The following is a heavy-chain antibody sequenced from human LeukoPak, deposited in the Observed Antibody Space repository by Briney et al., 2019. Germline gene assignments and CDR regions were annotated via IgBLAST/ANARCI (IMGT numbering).Heavy chain of an antibody. V-gene: IGHV3-7*03. CDR2: ISQDGSGK. CDR3: AREYDSSGWPRGAFDI. J-gene: IGHJ3*02. CDR1: GFTFSNYW. D-gene: IGHD3-22*01. Sequence: GGSLRLSCGASGFTFSNYWMSWVRQAPGKGLEWVINISQDGSGKNYADSVEGRFTISRDNAKNSLYLQMNSLRAEDTAVYYCAREYDSSGWPRGAFDIWGQGTMVTVSS.